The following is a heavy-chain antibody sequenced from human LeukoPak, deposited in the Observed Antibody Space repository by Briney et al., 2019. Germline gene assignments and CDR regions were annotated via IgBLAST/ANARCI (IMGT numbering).Heavy chain of an antibody. J-gene: IGHJ5*02. V-gene: IGHV4-34*01. CDR3: ARHEDYYGSGSYHWFDP. CDR1: GGSFSGYY. D-gene: IGHD3-10*01. Sequence: SETLSLTCAVYGGSFSGYYWSWIRQPPGKGLEWIGEINHSGSTNYNPSLKSRVTISVDTSKNQFSLKLSSVTAADTAVYYCARHEDYYGSGSYHWFDPWGQGTRVTVSS. CDR2: INHSGST.